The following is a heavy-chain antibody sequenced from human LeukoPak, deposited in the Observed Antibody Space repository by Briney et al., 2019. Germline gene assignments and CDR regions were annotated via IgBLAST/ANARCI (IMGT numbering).Heavy chain of an antibody. J-gene: IGHJ4*02. V-gene: IGHV3-23*01. CDR1: GLTFSSYA. Sequence: PGGSLRLSCAASGLTFSSYAMSWVRQAPGKGLEWVSAISGSGGSTYYADSVKGRFTISRDNSKNTLYLQMNSLRAEDTAVYYCAKDPTYSSSRWWPNTGDYWGQGTLVTVSS. D-gene: IGHD6-13*01. CDR3: AKDPTYSSSRWWPNTGDY. CDR2: ISGSGGST.